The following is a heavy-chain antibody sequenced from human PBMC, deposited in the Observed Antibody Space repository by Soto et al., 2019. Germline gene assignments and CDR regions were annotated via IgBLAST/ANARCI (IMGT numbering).Heavy chain of an antibody. V-gene: IGHV4-39*01. CDR1: GGSISSHSHY. J-gene: IGHJ4*02. D-gene: IGHD3-22*01. Sequence: PSETLSLTCSVSGGSISSHSHYWGWIRQPPGKGLEWIGSIYFSGRNYYNTSLKSRVTISVDTSKNQFSLKLRSVTAADTAVFYCAGLYPYESSGYHLNYWGQGALVTVS. CDR2: IYFSGRN. CDR3: AGLYPYESSGYHLNY.